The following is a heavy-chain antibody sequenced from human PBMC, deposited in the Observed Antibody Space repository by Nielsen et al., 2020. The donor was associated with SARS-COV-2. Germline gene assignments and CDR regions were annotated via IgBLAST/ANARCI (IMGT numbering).Heavy chain of an antibody. CDR3: TRESLRWGMSRYSFDS. CDR1: GFTFNSVG. CDR2: VSTEGGTT. J-gene: IGHJ4*02. Sequence: GGSLRLSCAASGFTFNSVGMHWVRQPPGKGLEWVAVVSTEGGTTYYADSVKGRFTIARDNSQNTLYLHMTSLRADDTAVYFCTRESLRWGMSRYSFDSWGQGTLLTVSS. V-gene: IGHV3-30*19. D-gene: IGHD3-16*01.